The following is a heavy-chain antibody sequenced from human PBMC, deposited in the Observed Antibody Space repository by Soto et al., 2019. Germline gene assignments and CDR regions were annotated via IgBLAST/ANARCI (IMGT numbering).Heavy chain of an antibody. Sequence: SQTLSLTCAISGDSVSSTSTAWSWIRQSPSRGLEWLGRTYYRSKWYSDYAVSVKSRITINPDTSKNQFSLQMNSLRAEDTAVYYCARDLYSSSWFFPALDYWGQGTLVTVSS. D-gene: IGHD6-13*01. CDR3: ARDLYSSSWFFPALDY. V-gene: IGHV6-1*01. CDR1: GDSVSSTSTA. J-gene: IGHJ4*02. CDR2: TYYRSKWYS.